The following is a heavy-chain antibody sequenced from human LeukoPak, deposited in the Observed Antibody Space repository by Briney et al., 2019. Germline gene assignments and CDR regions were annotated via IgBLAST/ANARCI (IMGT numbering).Heavy chain of an antibody. D-gene: IGHD3-10*01. V-gene: IGHV3-23*01. J-gene: IGHJ3*02. CDR2: ISGSGGST. CDR1: GFAFSSYA. CDR3: AKDLLWFGDPPGAFDI. Sequence: PGGSLRLSCAASGFAFSSYAMSWVRQAPGKGLEWVSAISGSGGSTYYADSVKGRFTISRDNSKNTLYLQMNSLRAEDTAVYYCAKDLLWFGDPPGAFDIWGQGTIVTVSS.